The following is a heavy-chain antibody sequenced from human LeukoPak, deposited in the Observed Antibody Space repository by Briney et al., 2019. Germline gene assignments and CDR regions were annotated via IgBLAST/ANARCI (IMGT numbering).Heavy chain of an antibody. D-gene: IGHD2-2*01. Sequence: ASVKVSCKASGYPFNKFGISWVRQAPGQGLEWMGWINPNSGGTNYAQKFQGRVTMTRDTSISTAYMELSRLRSDDTAVYYCARLIWDIVVVPAAPNFDYWGQGTLVTVSS. CDR2: INPNSGGT. CDR1: GYPFNKFG. CDR3: ARLIWDIVVVPAAPNFDY. J-gene: IGHJ4*02. V-gene: IGHV1-2*02.